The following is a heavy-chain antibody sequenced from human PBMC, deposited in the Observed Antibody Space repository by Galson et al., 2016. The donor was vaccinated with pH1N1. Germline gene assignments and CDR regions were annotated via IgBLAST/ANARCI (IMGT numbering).Heavy chain of an antibody. CDR1: VFALSATGLG. Sequence: PALLKPGQTPTMSSTISVFALSATGLGVGWIRQPSGKALERLALIYCDDHRRFSPSLKSRLTLTKDPSKKQVVLRMTNMDPVDTATYYCAHSDSYYGLDVWGQGTTVTVSS. J-gene: IGHJ6*02. CDR2: IYCDDHR. D-gene: IGHD2-21*01. V-gene: IGHV2-5*02. CDR3: AHSDSYYGLDV.